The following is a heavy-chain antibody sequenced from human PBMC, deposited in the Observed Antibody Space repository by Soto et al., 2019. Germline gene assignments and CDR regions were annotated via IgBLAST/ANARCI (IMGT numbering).Heavy chain of an antibody. Sequence: QITLKESGPTLVKPTQTLTLTCTFSGFSLSTNGVGVGWIRQPPGKALEWLGIIYWDDDKRYSPSLKSRLTVTKDPSKNQVVLTMTNMDPVDTATYYCAHRRGADIFDPWGQGTLVTVSS. CDR1: GFSLSTNGVG. V-gene: IGHV2-5*02. D-gene: IGHD3-10*01. CDR3: AHRRGADIFDP. CDR2: IYWDDDK. J-gene: IGHJ5*02.